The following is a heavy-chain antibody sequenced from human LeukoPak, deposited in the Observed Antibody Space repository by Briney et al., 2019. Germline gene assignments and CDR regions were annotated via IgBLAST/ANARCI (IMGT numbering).Heavy chain of an antibody. CDR2: ITGSSRST. J-gene: IGHJ4*02. CDR3: AKDTPLFGYSSGWSGNAFDF. CDR1: GFTFSSYA. V-gene: IGHV3-23*01. Sequence: GGSLRLSCAASGFTFSSYAMSWVRQVPGKGLEWVSTITGSSRSTYFADSVRGRFTISRDNSKDTLYLQMNNLRAEDTAIYYCAKDTPLFGYSSGWSGNAFDFWGQGTLVTVSS. D-gene: IGHD6-19*01.